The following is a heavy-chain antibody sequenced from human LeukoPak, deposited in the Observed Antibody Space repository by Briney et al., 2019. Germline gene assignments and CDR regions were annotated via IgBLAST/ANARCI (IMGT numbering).Heavy chain of an antibody. CDR3: ATHIGYGDYVGGFDP. D-gene: IGHD4-17*01. CDR2: IIPIFGTA. J-gene: IGHJ5*02. Sequence: GASVKVSCXASGGTFSSYAISWVRQAPGQGLEWMGRIIPIFGTANYAQKFQGRVTITTDESTSTAYMELSSLRSEDTAVYYCATHIGYGDYVGGFDPWGQGTLVTVSS. V-gene: IGHV1-69*05. CDR1: GGTFSSYA.